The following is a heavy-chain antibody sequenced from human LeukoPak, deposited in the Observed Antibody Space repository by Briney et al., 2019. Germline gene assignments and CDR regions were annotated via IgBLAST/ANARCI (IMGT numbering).Heavy chain of an antibody. CDR3: ARGRRITMVRGVISFDY. CDR1: GGSFSGYY. CDR2: INHSGST. Sequence: PSETLSLTCAVYGGSFSGYYWSWIRQPPGKGLEWIGEINHSGSTNYNPSLKSRVTISVDTSKNQFSLKLSSVTAADTAVYYCARGRRITMVRGVISFDYWGQGTLVTVSS. D-gene: IGHD3-10*01. V-gene: IGHV4-34*01. J-gene: IGHJ4*02.